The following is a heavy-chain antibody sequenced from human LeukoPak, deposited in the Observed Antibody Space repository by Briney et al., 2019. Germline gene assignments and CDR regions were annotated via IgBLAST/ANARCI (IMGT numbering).Heavy chain of an antibody. V-gene: IGHV4-4*07. CDR3: ARDYGYSYGYSRANWFDP. J-gene: IGHJ5*02. CDR1: GGSFSGYY. Sequence: KPSETLSLTCAVYGGSFSGYYWSWIRQPAGKGLEWIGRIYTSGSTNYNPSLKSRVTMSVDTSKNQFSLKLSSVTAADTAVYYCARDYGYSYGYSRANWFDPWGQGTLVTVSS. CDR2: IYTSGST. D-gene: IGHD5-18*01.